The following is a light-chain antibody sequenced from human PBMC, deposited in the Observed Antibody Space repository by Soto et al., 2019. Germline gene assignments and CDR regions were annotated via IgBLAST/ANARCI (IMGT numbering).Light chain of an antibody. Sequence: DIQMTQSPSTLSASVGDRVTITCRPSQNISTSLAWYQQKSGRAPKLLIYDVSNLESGVPSRFSGSGSGTEFSLTIRGLQTDDFAAYYCLQYNSYPQTFGQGTKVEIK. CDR1: QNISTS. CDR3: LQYNSYPQT. V-gene: IGKV1-5*01. CDR2: DVS. J-gene: IGKJ2*01.